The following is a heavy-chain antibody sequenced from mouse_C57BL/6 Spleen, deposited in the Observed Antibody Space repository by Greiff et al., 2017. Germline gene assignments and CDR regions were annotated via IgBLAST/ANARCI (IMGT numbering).Heavy chain of an antibody. V-gene: IGHV1-5*01. CDR3: TRGDYDGDWFAY. Sequence: EVQLQQSGPVLARPGASVKMSCKTSGYTFTSYWMHWVKQRPGQGLEWIGAIYPGNSDTSYNQKFKGKAKLTAVTSASTAYMELSSLTNEDSAVYYCTRGDYDGDWFAYWGQGTLVTVSA. D-gene: IGHD2-4*01. CDR1: GYTFTSYW. J-gene: IGHJ3*01. CDR2: IYPGNSDT.